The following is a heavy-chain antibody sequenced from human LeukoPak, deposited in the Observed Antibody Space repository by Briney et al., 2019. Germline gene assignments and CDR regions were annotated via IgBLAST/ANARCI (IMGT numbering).Heavy chain of an antibody. CDR1: GGTFSSYA. CDR2: FIPIFGTA. Sequence: ASVKVSCKASGGTFSSYAISWVRQAPGQGLEWMGGFIPIFGTANYAQKFQGRVTITADESTSTAYMELSSLRSEDTAVYYCARGGHTAMVNSDAFDIWGQGTMVTVSS. CDR3: ARGGHTAMVNSDAFDI. J-gene: IGHJ3*02. V-gene: IGHV1-69*13. D-gene: IGHD5-18*01.